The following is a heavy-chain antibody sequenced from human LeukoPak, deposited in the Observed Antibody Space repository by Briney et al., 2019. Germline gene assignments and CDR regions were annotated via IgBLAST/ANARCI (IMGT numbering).Heavy chain of an antibody. CDR1: GYSISSGCD. D-gene: IGHD5-24*01. Sequence: SATLSLACTLSGYSISSGCDWGWIRQPPGKRLEWICIIYHSGRTIYNPSPKTRVNISVDTSKNQSSLNLTSATAADTAVYYCARLYLPATRFDYWGQGTLVTVSS. J-gene: IGHJ4*02. CDR3: ARLYLPATRFDY. CDR2: IYHSGRT. V-gene: IGHV4-38-2*02.